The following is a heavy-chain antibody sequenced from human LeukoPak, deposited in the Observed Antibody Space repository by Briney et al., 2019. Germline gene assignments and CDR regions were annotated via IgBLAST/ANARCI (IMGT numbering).Heavy chain of an antibody. J-gene: IGHJ4*02. D-gene: IGHD2-15*01. CDR3: ARDDIVNSSGGSAEFDY. CDR2: ISAYNGNT. V-gene: IGHV1-18*04. CDR1: GYTFTSYG. Sequence: ASVKVSCKASGYTFTSYGISWVRQAPGQGLEWMGWISAYNGNTNYAQKLQGRVTVATDTSTSTASMELRSLRSDDTAVYYCARDDIVNSSGGSAEFDYWGQGTLVTVSS.